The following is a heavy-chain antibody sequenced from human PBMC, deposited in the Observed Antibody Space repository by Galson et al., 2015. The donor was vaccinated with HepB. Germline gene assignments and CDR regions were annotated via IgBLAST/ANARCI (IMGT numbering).Heavy chain of an antibody. CDR2: LSSSGST. D-gene: IGHD2-8*02. CDR3: ARRGRSSAYWSFDI. CDR1: GGSFSGDL. J-gene: IGHJ3*02. Sequence: SETLSLTCTVSGGSFSGDLWNWIRQSPGKGLEWIGYLSSSGSTNYNPSLKSRVTMSLDTSKNQFSLRLSSVTAADTAVYYCARRGRSSAYWSFDIWGQGTTVTVSS. V-gene: IGHV4-59*08.